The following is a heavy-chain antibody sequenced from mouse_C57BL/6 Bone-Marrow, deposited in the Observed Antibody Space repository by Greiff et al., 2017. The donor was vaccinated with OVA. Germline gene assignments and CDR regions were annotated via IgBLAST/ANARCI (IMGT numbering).Heavy chain of an antibody. Sequence: VKLQESGAELVRPGTSVKMSCKASGYTFTNYWIGWAKQRPGHGLEWIGDIYPGGGYTNYNEKFKGKATLTADKSSSTAYMQFSSLTSEDSAIYYCARRGPVYYAMDYWGQGTSVTVSS. D-gene: IGHD3-3*01. CDR2: IYPGGGYT. J-gene: IGHJ4*01. V-gene: IGHV1-63*01. CDR3: ARRGPVYYAMDY. CDR1: GYTFTNYW.